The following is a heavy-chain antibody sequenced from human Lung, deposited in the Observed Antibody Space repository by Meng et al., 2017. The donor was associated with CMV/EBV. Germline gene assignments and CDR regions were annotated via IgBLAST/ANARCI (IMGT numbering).Heavy chain of an antibody. CDR2: IYHSGST. CDR1: GGSISSSNW. CDR3: ASFPPPGKQWLVTDY. V-gene: IGHV4-4*02. Sequence: RQESGPGLVTPAGPLFPTCAVSGGSISSSNWWSWVRQPPGKGLEWIGEIYHSGSTNYNPSLKSRVTISVDKSKNQFSLKLSSVTAADTAVYYCASFPPPGKQWLVTDYWGQGTLVTVSS. D-gene: IGHD6-19*01. J-gene: IGHJ4*02.